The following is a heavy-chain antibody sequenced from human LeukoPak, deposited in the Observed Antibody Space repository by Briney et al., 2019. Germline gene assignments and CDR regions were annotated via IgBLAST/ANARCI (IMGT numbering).Heavy chain of an antibody. CDR3: ARDEEQLNI. CDR1: GFTVSSNY. V-gene: IGHV3-66*01. CDR2: IYIGGST. D-gene: IGHD6-19*01. Sequence: GGSLRLSCAAFGFTVSSNYMSWVRQAPGKGLEWVSIIYIGGSTYYADSVKGRFTISRDNSKNTLYLQMNSLRAEDTAVYYCARDEEQLNIWGQGTMVTVSS. J-gene: IGHJ3*02.